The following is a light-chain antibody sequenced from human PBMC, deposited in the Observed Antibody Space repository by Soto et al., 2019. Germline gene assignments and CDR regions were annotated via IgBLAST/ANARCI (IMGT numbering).Light chain of an antibody. CDR1: SSDVGAYIY. V-gene: IGLV2-14*03. J-gene: IGLJ1*01. CDR2: DVS. Sequence: QSALTQPASVSGSPGQSIAISCTGTSSDVGAYIYVSWYQHHPGKAPKLILYDVSGRPSGVSDRFSGSKSGNTASLTISGLQPEDEADYYCSSYTSSSTEVFGTGTKLTVL. CDR3: SSYTSSSTEV.